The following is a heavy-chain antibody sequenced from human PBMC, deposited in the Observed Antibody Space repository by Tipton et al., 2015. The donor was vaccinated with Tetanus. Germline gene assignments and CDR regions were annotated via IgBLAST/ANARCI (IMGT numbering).Heavy chain of an antibody. Sequence: TLSLTCTVSGASISSNTYYWSWIRQHPGKGLDWIGYISYTGTTHYNPSLKSRVTISLDRSKNQFSLKLTSVTAADTAVYYCATVGLVTASVKYWGHGTLVTVSS. J-gene: IGHJ4*01. D-gene: IGHD2-21*02. CDR2: ISYTGTT. CDR1: GASISSNTYY. CDR3: ATVGLVTASVKY. V-gene: IGHV4-31*03.